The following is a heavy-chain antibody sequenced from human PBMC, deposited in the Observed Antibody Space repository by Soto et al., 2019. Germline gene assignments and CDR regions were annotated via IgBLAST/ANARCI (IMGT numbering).Heavy chain of an antibody. V-gene: IGHV1-46*01. CDR3: ARDLAAGDL. Sequence: QEQLVQSGAEVKEPGASVKVSCKASGYTFINYYIHWVRQAPGQGLEWMAIINPMGGSTNYAQEFPGRVTLTSDTSTSTVYMELSSLRFEDKALFYCARDLAAGDLWGQGTLVTVSS. CDR1: GYTFINYY. CDR2: INPMGGST. D-gene: IGHD6-13*01. J-gene: IGHJ5*02.